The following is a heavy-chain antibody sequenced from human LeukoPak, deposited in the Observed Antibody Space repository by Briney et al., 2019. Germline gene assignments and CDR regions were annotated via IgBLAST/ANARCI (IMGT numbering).Heavy chain of an antibody. CDR1: GGSFSGYY. V-gene: IGHV4-34*01. J-gene: IGHJ4*02. CDR2: INHSGST. D-gene: IGHD5-18*01. Sequence: PSETLSLTCAVSGGSFSGYYWSWIRQPPGKGLEWIGEINHSGSTNYNPSLKSRVTISVDTSKNQFSLKLSSVTAADTAVYYCARGRKMGRGYSYGHFDYWGQGTLVTVSS. CDR3: ARGRKMGRGYSYGHFDY.